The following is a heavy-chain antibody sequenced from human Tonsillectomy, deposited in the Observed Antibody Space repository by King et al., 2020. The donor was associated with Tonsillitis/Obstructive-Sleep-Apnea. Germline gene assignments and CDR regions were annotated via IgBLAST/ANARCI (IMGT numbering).Heavy chain of an antibody. CDR1: GGSISSSSYY. CDR3: ARGARSYYYYMDV. D-gene: IGHD3-16*01. Sequence: QMQLQESGPGLVKPSETLSLTCTVSGGSISSSSYYWGWIRQPPGQGLEWIGSIYYSGSTYYNPSLKSRVTISVDTSKNQFSLKLSSVTAADTAVYYCARGARSYYYYMDVWGKGTTVTVSS. CDR2: IYYSGST. V-gene: IGHV4-39*01. J-gene: IGHJ6*03.